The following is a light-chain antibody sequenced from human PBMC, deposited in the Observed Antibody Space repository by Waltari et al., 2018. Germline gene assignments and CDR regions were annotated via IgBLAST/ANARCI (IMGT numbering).Light chain of an antibody. Sequence: EIVMTQSPPTLSVSPADTASPSCRASQSVGSNLARYQQKPGQAPRLLIYGAYNRATGIPARFSGSGSGTEFTLTISSLQSEDFAVYYCQQYNHWPPYTFGQGTKLEIK. V-gene: IGKV3-15*01. CDR3: QQYNHWPPYT. CDR2: GAY. J-gene: IGKJ2*01. CDR1: QSVGSN.